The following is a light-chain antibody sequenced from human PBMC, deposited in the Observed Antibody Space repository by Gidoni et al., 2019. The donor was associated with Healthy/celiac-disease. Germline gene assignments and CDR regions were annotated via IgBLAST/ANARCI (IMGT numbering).Light chain of an antibody. Sequence: QSVLTQPPSASGTPGQRVTIPCSGSSSNIGSNTVNWYQQLPGTAPKLLIYSNKQRPSGVPDRFSGSKSGTSASLAISGLQSEDEADYYCAAWDDSLNGPGVVFGGGTKLTVL. CDR3: AAWDDSLNGPGVV. CDR1: SSNIGSNT. V-gene: IGLV1-44*01. CDR2: SNK. J-gene: IGLJ2*01.